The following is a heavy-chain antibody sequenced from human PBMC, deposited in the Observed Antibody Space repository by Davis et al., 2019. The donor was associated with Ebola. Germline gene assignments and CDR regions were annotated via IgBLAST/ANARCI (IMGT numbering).Heavy chain of an antibody. V-gene: IGHV1-69*06. D-gene: IGHD2-2*01. CDR3: ARDASIRGAYCSSTSCYQAVYSMDV. J-gene: IGHJ6*02. Sequence: AASVKVSCKASGGTFSSYAISWVRQAPGQGLEWMGGIIPIFGTANYAQKFQGRVTITADKSTSTAYMELSSLRSEDTAVYYCARDASIRGAYCSSTSCYQAVYSMDVWGQGTTVTVSS. CDR2: IIPIFGTA. CDR1: GGTFSSYA.